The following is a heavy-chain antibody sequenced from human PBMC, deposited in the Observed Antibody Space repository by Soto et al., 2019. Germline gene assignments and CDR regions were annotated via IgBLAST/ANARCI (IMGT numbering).Heavy chain of an antibody. Sequence: QVQLVQSGAEVKKPGASVKVSCKASGYTFTSYAMHWVRQAPGQRLEWMGWINAGNGNTKYSQKFQGRVTITRDTSASTAYMELSSLRSEDTAVYYCARHRVPGDREGYYYYMDVWGKGTTVTVSS. V-gene: IGHV1-3*01. D-gene: IGHD2-2*01. CDR3: ARHRVPGDREGYYYYMDV. CDR2: INAGNGNT. CDR1: GYTFTSYA. J-gene: IGHJ6*03.